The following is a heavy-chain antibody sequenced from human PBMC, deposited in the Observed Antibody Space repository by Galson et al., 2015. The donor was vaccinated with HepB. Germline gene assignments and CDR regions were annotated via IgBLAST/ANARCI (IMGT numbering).Heavy chain of an antibody. CDR3: ARASGYEEDYFDY. CDR1: GFTFRSYG. D-gene: IGHD5-12*01. J-gene: IGHJ4*02. V-gene: IGHV3-30*03. CDR2: ISYDGSNK. Sequence: SLRLSCAASGFTFRSYGIYWVRQAPGKGLEWVASISYDGSNKYYADSVKGRFTISRDNSKNTLYLQMNSLRAEDTAVYYCARASGYEEDYFDYWGQGTLVTVSS.